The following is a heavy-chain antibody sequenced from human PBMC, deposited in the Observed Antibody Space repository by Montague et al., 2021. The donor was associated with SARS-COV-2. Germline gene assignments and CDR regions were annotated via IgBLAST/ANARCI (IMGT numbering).Heavy chain of an antibody. CDR1: GFTFNDYS. Sequence: SLRLSCAASGFTFNDYSFHWVRQTPGKRLQWVAVVSYDGSIQRYADSVRGRFTISKDSSKNTLYLQMDSLTTEYTAVYFCARSGGVFWFRASVAQVSDWGQGILVTGSS. J-gene: IGHJ4*02. V-gene: IGHV3-30*04. CDR3: ARSGGVFWFRASVAQVSD. D-gene: IGHD3-10*01. CDR2: VSYDGSIQ.